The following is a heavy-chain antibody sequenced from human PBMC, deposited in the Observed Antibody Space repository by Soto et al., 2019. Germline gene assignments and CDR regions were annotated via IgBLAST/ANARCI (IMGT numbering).Heavy chain of an antibody. V-gene: IGHV4-39*01. CDR2: ITYRGNT. CDR3: VATHSSSFSDGYFNL. Sequence: QLQLQESGPGLVKPSETLSLTCTVSGGSISSPAYYWGWIRQPPGKGLEWIGSITYRGNTDYNPSLKSRLTISVDTSRDQCSLKLSSVTAADTAGYYCVATHSSSFSDGYFNLWGRGTLVTVSS. D-gene: IGHD6-13*01. CDR1: GGSISSPAYY. J-gene: IGHJ2*01.